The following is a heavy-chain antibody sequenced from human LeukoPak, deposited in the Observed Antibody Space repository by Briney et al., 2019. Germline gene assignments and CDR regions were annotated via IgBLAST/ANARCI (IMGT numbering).Heavy chain of an antibody. J-gene: IGHJ4*02. V-gene: IGHV1-2*02. CDR2: INSISGDT. Sequence: ASVKVSCKASGYTFIGHYIHWVRQAPGQGLEWMGWINSISGDTNYAQKFQGRVTMTRDTSISTAYMELTWLRSDDTAVYYCARVKPIAAAGPNYYFDYWGQGTLVTVSS. D-gene: IGHD6-13*01. CDR1: GYTFIGHY. CDR3: ARVKPIAAAGPNYYFDY.